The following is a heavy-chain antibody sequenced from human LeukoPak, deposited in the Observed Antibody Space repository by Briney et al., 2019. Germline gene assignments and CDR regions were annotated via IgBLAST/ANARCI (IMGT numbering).Heavy chain of an antibody. D-gene: IGHD5-18*01. Sequence: GGSLRLSCAASTFTFTPDCMSWVRQAPGKGLEWVAMIKRYGGEKYYVDSVKGRFTISRDNAKKSIYLQMDSLRDEDTAVYYCASLDTAHPSGVYWGQGTLVTLSS. CDR3: ASLDTAHPSGVY. CDR2: IKRYGGEK. CDR1: TFTFTPDC. J-gene: IGHJ4*02. V-gene: IGHV3-7*01.